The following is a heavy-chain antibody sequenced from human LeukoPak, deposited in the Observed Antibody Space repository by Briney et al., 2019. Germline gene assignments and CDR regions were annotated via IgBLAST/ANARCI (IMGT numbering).Heavy chain of an antibody. J-gene: IGHJ5*02. CDR2: IYYSGST. D-gene: IGHD2-2*01. V-gene: IGHV4-39*01. CDR1: GGSISSSSYY. CDR3: ARRSGCSSTYCSNWFDP. Sequence: SETLSLTCTVSGGSISSSSYYWGWIRQPPGKGLERIGSIYYSGSTYYNPSLKSRVTISVDTSKNQFSLKLSSVTAADTAVYYCARRSGCSSTYCSNWFDPWGQGTLVTVSS.